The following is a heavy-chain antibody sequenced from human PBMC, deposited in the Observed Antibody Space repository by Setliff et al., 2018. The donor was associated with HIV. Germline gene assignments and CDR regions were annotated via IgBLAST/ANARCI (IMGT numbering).Heavy chain of an antibody. CDR3: VRYSGSSYKSNWFDP. D-gene: IGHD1-26*01. CDR2: IYPDDSNT. J-gene: IGHJ5*02. CDR1: GYEFYGWW. Sequence: TGESLKISCKTSGYEFYGWWIGWVRQKPGKGLEWMGIIYPDDSNTRYSPSFRGQVTISADMSISTAYLQWSSLQASDTAMYYCVRYSGSSYKSNWFDPWGQGTRVTVSS. V-gene: IGHV5-51*01.